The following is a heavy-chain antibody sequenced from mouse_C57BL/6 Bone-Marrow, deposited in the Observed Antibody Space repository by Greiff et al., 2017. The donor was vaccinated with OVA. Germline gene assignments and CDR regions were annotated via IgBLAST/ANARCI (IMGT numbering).Heavy chain of an antibody. J-gene: IGHJ2*01. CDR1: GYTFTSYW. D-gene: IGHD1-1*01. V-gene: IGHV1-61*01. CDR2: IYPSDSET. CDR3: ARSRIYYGSTSDY. Sequence: VQLQQPGAELVRPGSSVKLSCKASGYTFTSYWMDWVKQRPGQGLEWIGNIYPSDSETHYNQKFKDKATLTVDKSSSTAYMQLSSLTSEDSAVYYCARSRIYYGSTSDYWGQGTTLTVSS.